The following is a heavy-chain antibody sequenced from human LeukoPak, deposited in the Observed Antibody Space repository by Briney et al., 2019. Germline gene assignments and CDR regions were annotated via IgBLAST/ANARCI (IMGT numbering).Heavy chain of an antibody. Sequence: SETLSLTCAVYGGSFSGYYWSWIRQPPGKGLEWIGEINHSGSTNYNPSLKSRVTISVDTSKNQFSLKLSSVTAADTAVYYCARGVSYSSSSIDYWGQGTLVTV. CDR1: GGSFSGYY. V-gene: IGHV4-34*01. J-gene: IGHJ4*02. D-gene: IGHD6-6*01. CDR3: ARGVSYSSSSIDY. CDR2: INHSGST.